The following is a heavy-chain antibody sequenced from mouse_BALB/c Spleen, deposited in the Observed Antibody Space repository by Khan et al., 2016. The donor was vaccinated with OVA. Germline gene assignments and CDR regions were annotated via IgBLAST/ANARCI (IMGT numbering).Heavy chain of an antibody. CDR2: IDPENGNT. V-gene: IGHV14-1*02. D-gene: IGHD2-1*01. CDR1: GFNIKDYF. CDR3: VRRGYGNYWFAY. J-gene: IGHJ3*01. Sequence: VQLKQSGAELVRPGALVKLSCKASGFNIKDYFMYWVKQRPEEGLEWIGWIDPENGNTIYDPKFQGKATITADTPSNTAYLQLSSLTSVDTAVYYCVRRGYGNYWFAYWGQGTLVTVSA.